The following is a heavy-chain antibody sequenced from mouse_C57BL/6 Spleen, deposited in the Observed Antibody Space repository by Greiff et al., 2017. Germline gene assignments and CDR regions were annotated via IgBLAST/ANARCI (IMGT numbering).Heavy chain of an antibody. V-gene: IGHV1-64*01. J-gene: IGHJ2*01. Sequence: QVQLQQPGAELVKPGASVKLSCKASGYTFTSYWMHWVKQRPGQGLEWIGMIHPNSGSTNYNEKFKGKATFTADTSSNTAYMQLSSLTTEDSAIYYCARGLLGFDYWGQGTTLTVSS. CDR1: GYTFTSYW. D-gene: IGHD2-3*01. CDR2: IHPNSGST. CDR3: ARGLLGFDY.